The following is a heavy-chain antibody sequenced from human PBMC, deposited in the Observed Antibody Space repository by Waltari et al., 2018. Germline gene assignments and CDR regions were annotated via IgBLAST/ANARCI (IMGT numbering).Heavy chain of an antibody. CDR1: GFTFSSYA. D-gene: IGHD2-2*02. CDR2: ISGSGGST. J-gene: IGHJ4*02. CDR3: AKDSGYQLLYPYYFDY. Sequence: EVQLLESGGGLVQPGGSLRLSCAASGFTFSSYAMSWVRQAPGKGLEWVSAISGSGGSTYYADSVKGRFTISRDNSKNTLYLQMNSLRAEDTAVYYCAKDSGYQLLYPYYFDYWGQGTLVTVSS. V-gene: IGHV3-23*01.